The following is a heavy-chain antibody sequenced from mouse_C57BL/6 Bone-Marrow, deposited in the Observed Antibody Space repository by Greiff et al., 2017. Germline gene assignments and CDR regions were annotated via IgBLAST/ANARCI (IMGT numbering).Heavy chain of an antibody. J-gene: IGHJ2*01. D-gene: IGHD1-1*01. CDR1: GYTFTSYD. Sequence: QVQLQQSGPELVKPGASVKLSCKASGYTFTSYDINWVKQRPGQGLEWIGWIYPGDGSTKYNEKFKGKATLTVDTSSSTAYMELHSLTSEDTAVYFCAAGYYGSSYYWGQGTTLTVSS. CDR2: IYPGDGST. V-gene: IGHV1-85*01. CDR3: AAGYYGSSYY.